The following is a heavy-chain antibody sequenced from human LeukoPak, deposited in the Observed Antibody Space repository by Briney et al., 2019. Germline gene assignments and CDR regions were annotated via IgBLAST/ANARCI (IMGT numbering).Heavy chain of an antibody. CDR2: INSNSGGT. Sequence: ASVKVSCKASGYTFTGYYMHWVRQAPGQGLEWMGRINSNSGGTNYAQKFQGRVTMTMDTSISTAYMDMSRLRTNDTAMYYCARDALAAAGLYYYYYYNIDVWGKGTTVTVSS. J-gene: IGHJ6*03. CDR1: GYTFTGYY. CDR3: ARDALAAAGLYYYYYYNIDV. V-gene: IGHV1-2*06. D-gene: IGHD6-13*01.